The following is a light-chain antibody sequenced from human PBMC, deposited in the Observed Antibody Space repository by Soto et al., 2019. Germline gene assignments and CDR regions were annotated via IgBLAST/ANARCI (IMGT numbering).Light chain of an antibody. CDR3: TSYTRSSTLYV. J-gene: IGLJ1*01. Sequence: QSALTQPASVSGSPGQSITISCTGTSSDVGGYNSVSWYQQHPGKAPKLMIYEVSNRPSGASYRFSGSKSGNTASLTISGLQAEHEADYYCTSYTRSSTLYVFGTGTKVTVL. CDR2: EVS. V-gene: IGLV2-14*01. CDR1: SSDVGGYNS.